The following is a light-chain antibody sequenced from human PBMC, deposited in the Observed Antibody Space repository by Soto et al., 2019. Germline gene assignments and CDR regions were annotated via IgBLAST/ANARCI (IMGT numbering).Light chain of an antibody. Sequence: DINLTLAPSTLFLSVSDTVTITCRASQTISSWLAWYQQKPGKAPKLLIYKASTLKSGVPSRFSGSGSGTEFTLTISSLQPDDFATYCCQQYNSYPEEFGEGGKLDIK. CDR3: QQYNSYPEE. CDR1: QTISSW. V-gene: IGKV1-5*03. J-gene: IGKJ1*01. CDR2: KAS.